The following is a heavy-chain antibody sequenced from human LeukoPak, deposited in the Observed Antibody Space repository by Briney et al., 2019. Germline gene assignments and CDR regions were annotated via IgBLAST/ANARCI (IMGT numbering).Heavy chain of an antibody. V-gene: IGHV3-53*04. CDR3: ASGPTYDYVRVILY. CDR1: GFTVSGNY. J-gene: IGHJ4*02. D-gene: IGHD3-16*01. CDR2: IYTGGTT. Sequence: GGSLTLSCAVSGFTVSGNYMTWVRQAPGRGLEWVSVIYTGGTTDYRDSVKGRFTISRHNSKNMVYLQMNSLRPEDTAVYYCASGPTYDYVRVILYWGQGTLVTVSS.